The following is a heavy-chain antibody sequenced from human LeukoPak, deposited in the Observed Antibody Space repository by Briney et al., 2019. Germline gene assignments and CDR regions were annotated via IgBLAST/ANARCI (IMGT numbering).Heavy chain of an antibody. CDR2: IGADDGDT. J-gene: IGHJ2*01. Sequence: ASVKVSCKASGWSFSNHGICWVRQAPGQGLEWMGWIGADDGDTHYAQKLQGRVTMTTDTYTNTAYMDLRGLRSDDTAVYYCARASSPYNWYFDLWGRGSLVTDPS. CDR3: ARASSPYNWYFDL. D-gene: IGHD4-11*01. V-gene: IGHV1-18*01. CDR1: GWSFSNHG.